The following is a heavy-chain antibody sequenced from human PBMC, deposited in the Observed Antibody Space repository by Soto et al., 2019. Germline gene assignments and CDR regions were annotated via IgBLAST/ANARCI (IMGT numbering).Heavy chain of an antibody. CDR3: IRGPRPSSVGTGAF. V-gene: IGHV3-74*01. D-gene: IGHD3-10*01. J-gene: IGHJ4*02. Sequence: GGSRSPSCPPSGSVSNMIWMHWVRQVPGEGPEWVTRINDDGTRTDYAGSAKGRFTISRDNAKDILYLQMNALRVDDTAVYYCIRGPRPSSVGTGAFWGQGTLVTVSS. CDR1: GSVSNMIW. CDR2: INDDGTRT.